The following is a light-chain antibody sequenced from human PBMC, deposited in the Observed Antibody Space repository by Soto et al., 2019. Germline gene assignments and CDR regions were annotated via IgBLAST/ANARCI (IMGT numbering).Light chain of an antibody. J-gene: IGKJ4*01. CDR1: QTVRNN. CDR2: GAS. Sequence: EIVLTQSPGTLSLSPGERATLSCRASQTVRNNYLAWYQQKPGQAPRLLIYGASTRATGIPARFSGSGSETEFTLTISSLQSEDFAVYYCQQYNNWPPTFGGGTKVDIK. CDR3: QQYNNWPPT. V-gene: IGKV3-15*01.